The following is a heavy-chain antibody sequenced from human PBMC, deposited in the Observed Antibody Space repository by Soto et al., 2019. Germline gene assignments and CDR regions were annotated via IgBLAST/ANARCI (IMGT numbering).Heavy chain of an antibody. D-gene: IGHD5-18*01. CDR2: ISSSSSYI. CDR1: GFTFSSYS. J-gene: IGHJ5*02. Sequence: EVQLVESGGGLVKPGGSLRLSCAASGFTFSSYSMNWVRQAPGKGLEWVSSISSSSSYIYYADSVKGRFTISRDNAKNSLYLQMNSLRAEDTAVYYCARDLGYSYGNGWFDPWGQGTLVTVSS. CDR3: ARDLGYSYGNGWFDP. V-gene: IGHV3-21*01.